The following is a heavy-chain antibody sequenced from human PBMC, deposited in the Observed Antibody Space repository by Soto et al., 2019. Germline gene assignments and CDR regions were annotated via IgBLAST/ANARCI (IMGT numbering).Heavy chain of an antibody. CDR3: ARVFSSSYLFDY. V-gene: IGHV4-31*03. CDR2: IYYSGST. D-gene: IGHD6-6*01. Sequence: PSETLSLTCTVSGGSISSGGYYWSWIRQHPGKGLEWIGYIYYSGSTYHNPSLKSRVTISVDTSKNQFSLKLSSVTAADTAVYYCARVFSSSYLFDYWGQGTLVTVSS. J-gene: IGHJ4*02. CDR1: GGSISSGGYY.